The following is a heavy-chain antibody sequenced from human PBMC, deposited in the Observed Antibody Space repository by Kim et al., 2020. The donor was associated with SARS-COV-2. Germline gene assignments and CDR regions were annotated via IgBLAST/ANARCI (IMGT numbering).Heavy chain of an antibody. D-gene: IGHD6-6*01. Sequence: SETLSLTCTVSGGSISRSSYYWGWIRQPPGKGLEWIGSIYYSGSTYYNLSLKSRVTISVDTSKNQVSLKLSSVTAADTAVYYCARHVWIAARPGLYYYYGMDVWGQGTTVTVSS. J-gene: IGHJ6*02. CDR1: GGSISRSSYY. V-gene: IGHV4-39*01. CDR2: IYYSGST. CDR3: ARHVWIAARPGLYYYYGMDV.